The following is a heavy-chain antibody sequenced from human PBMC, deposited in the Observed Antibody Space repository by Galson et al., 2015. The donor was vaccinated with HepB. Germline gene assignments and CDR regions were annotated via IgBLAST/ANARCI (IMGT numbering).Heavy chain of an antibody. CDR1: GFTFSSYW. CDR2: IKQDGSEK. J-gene: IGHJ4*02. CDR3: ARGGRYYDSSGYNY. D-gene: IGHD3-22*01. V-gene: IGHV3-7*01. Sequence: SLRLSCAASGFTFSSYWMSWVRQAPGKGLEWVANIKQDGSEKYYVDSVKGRFTISRDNAKNSLYLQMNSLRAEDTAVYYCARGGRYYDSSGYNYWGQGTLVTVSS.